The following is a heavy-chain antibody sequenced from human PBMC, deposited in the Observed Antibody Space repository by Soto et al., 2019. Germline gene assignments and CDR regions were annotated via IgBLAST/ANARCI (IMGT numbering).Heavy chain of an antibody. CDR3: ASFRGIAVAGIQY. D-gene: IGHD6-19*01. CDR1: GASISSSSYY. CDR2: MYYSGST. V-gene: IGHV4-39*01. Sequence: QLQLQESGPGLVKPSETLSLKCTVSGASISSSSYYWGWIRQPPGKGLEYIGSMYYSGSTCYNPSLESRLTISADMSKYQFPLKLSSVTAADAAVYYCASFRGIAVAGIQYWGQGTLVTVSS. J-gene: IGHJ4*02.